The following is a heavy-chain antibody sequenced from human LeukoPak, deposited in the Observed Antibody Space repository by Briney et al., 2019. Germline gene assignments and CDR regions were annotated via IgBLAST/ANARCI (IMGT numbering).Heavy chain of an antibody. Sequence: PGRSLRLSCLASGFIFADYAMHWVRQAPGKGLEWVSGISWNSGSIGYADSVKGRFTISRDNAKNSLYLQMNRLRAEDTALYYCAKDIATGNRLYYFDYWGQGTLVTVSS. CDR3: AKDIATGNRLYYFDY. D-gene: IGHD1-14*01. CDR1: GFIFADYA. V-gene: IGHV3-9*01. CDR2: ISWNSGSI. J-gene: IGHJ4*02.